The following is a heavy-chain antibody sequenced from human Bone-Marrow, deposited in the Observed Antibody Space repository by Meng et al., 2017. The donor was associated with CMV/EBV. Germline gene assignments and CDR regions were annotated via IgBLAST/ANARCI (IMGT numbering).Heavy chain of an antibody. J-gene: IGHJ4*02. CDR1: GFTFSTYW. D-gene: IGHD2-2*01. CDR3: ATRSASDY. V-gene: IGHV3-7*01. CDR2: IKEDGRQQ. Sequence: GESLKISCATSGFTFSTYWMSWVRQAPGKGLEWVASIKEDGRQQYYGDSVKGRFTISRDNARNSLYLQMHSLRAEDTAVYHCATRSASDYWGQGALVTVSS.